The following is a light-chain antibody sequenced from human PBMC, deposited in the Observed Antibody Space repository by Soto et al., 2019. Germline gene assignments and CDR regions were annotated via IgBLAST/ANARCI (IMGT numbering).Light chain of an antibody. Sequence: DIQMTQSPSTLSAYVGDRVTITCRASQSISSWLAWYQQKPGKAPKLLIYDASSLESGVPSRFSGSGSGTEITLTISNLQPDDFATYFCQQYHNYPRTFGQGTKVDIK. CDR2: DAS. CDR1: QSISSW. V-gene: IGKV1-5*01. J-gene: IGKJ1*01. CDR3: QQYHNYPRT.